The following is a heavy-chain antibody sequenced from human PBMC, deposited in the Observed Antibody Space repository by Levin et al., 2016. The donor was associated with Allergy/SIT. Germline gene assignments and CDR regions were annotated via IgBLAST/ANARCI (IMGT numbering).Heavy chain of an antibody. CDR2: TSYDGSHR. V-gene: IGHV3-30*03. Sequence: VRQAPGKGLEWVAITSYDGSHRSYGDSVKGRFTISRDNSKNRLYLQVNSLRGEDTAVYYCARGGWYGDYYYYYMDVWGEGTTVTRLL. D-gene: IGHD6-19*01. J-gene: IGHJ6*03. CDR3: ARGGWYGDYYYYYMDV.